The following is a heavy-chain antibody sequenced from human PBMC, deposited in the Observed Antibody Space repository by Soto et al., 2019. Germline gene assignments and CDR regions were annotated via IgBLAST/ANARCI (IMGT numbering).Heavy chain of an antibody. Sequence: QVQLVQSGAEVKKPGASVKVSCKASGYTFTSYDINWVRQATGQGLEWMVLMNPNSGNTGYAQKFQGGVTMTRNTTKSTAYMEMSSLSSEDTAVYYCAREKTSYGMNVWGQGTTVTVSS. CDR3: AREKTSYGMNV. CDR1: GYTFTSYD. J-gene: IGHJ6*02. CDR2: MNPNSGNT. V-gene: IGHV1-8*01.